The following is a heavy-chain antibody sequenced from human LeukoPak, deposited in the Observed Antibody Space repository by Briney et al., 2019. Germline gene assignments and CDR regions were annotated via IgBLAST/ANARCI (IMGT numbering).Heavy chain of an antibody. CDR3: ARSGFNWNFLAGY. J-gene: IGHJ4*02. Sequence: GGSLRLSCAASGFTFSSYAMHWVRQAPGKGLEWVAVISYDGSNKYYADSVKGRFTISRDDSKNTLYLQMNSLRAEDTAVYYCARSGFNWNFLAGYWGQGTLVTVSS. CDR2: ISYDGSNK. CDR1: GFTFSSYA. V-gene: IGHV3-30-3*01. D-gene: IGHD1-7*01.